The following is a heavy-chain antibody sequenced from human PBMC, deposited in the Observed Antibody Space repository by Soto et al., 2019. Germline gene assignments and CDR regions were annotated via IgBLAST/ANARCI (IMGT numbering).Heavy chain of an antibody. CDR2: IIPIFGTA. J-gene: IGHJ5*02. CDR3: SWIRQPPGKGLEWIGYIYYSGSTNYTPSLKSRVTISVDTSKNQFSLKLSSVTAADTAVYYCARLGGNP. CDR1: GGTFSSYA. V-gene: IGHV1-69*05. Sequence: SVKVSCKASGGTFSSYAISWVRQAPGQRHKWMGGIIPIFGTANYAQKFQGRVTITTDESTSTAYMELGRLRSEDKAVYYWSWIRQPPGKGLEWIGYIYYSGSTNYTPSLKSRVTISVDTSKNQFSLKLSSVTAADTAVYYCARLGGNPWGQGPLVTVSS. D-gene: IGHD1-26*01.